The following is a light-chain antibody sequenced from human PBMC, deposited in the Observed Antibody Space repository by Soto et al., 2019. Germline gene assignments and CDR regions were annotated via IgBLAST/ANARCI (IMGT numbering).Light chain of an antibody. Sequence: EVVLTQSPGTLSLSPGERVTLSCRASQSVASSYLAWYQQKPGRAPRLLFYSASSRATGIPDRFSGSGSGTDFTLTISRLEPEDSAVYYCQQYASSPRTFGQGTTVEIK. CDR1: QSVASSY. V-gene: IGKV3-20*01. CDR2: SAS. J-gene: IGKJ1*01. CDR3: QQYASSPRT.